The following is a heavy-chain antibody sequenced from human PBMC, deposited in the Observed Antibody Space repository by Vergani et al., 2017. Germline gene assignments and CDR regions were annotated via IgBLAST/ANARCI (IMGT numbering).Heavy chain of an antibody. D-gene: IGHD2-15*01. J-gene: IGHJ6*04. V-gene: IGHV1-2*02. CDR1: GYTFTGYY. Sequence: QVQLVQSGAEVKKPGASVKVSCKASGYTFTGYYMHWVRPAPGQGLEWMGWINPNSGGTNYAQKFQGRVTMTRDTSITTAYMALSRLRSDGTAVYYWARGGDMNCSGGSCYSDRNYYYGMDVWGKGTTVTVSS. CDR2: INPNSGGT. CDR3: ARGGDMNCSGGSCYSDRNYYYGMDV.